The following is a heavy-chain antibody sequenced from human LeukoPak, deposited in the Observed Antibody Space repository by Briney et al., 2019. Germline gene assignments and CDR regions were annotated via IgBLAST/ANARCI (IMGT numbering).Heavy chain of an antibody. CDR3: AKDRSYGSETYYFDY. Sequence: PGRSLRLSCGASGFTFSSYGMHWVRQAPGKGLEWVAVISYDGSNKYYADSVKGRFTISRDNSKNTLYLQMNSLRAEDTAVYYCAKDRSYGSETYYFDYWGQGTLVTVSS. V-gene: IGHV3-30*18. CDR2: ISYDGSNK. CDR1: GFTFSSYG. D-gene: IGHD3-10*01. J-gene: IGHJ4*02.